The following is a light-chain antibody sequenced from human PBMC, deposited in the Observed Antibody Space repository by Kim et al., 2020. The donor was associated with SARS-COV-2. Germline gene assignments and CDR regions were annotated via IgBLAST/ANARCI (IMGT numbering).Light chain of an antibody. CDR3: QQYHNWYT. CDR2: GAS. J-gene: IGKJ2*01. V-gene: IGKV3-15*01. Sequence: EIVMTQSPATLSVSPGERATVSCRASQTVTSNLAWYQQKPGQAPRLLIYGASTRATGVPLRFSGSGSGTEFTLTISSLQSEDFAVYHCQQYHNWYTFGQGTKLEI. CDR1: QTVTSN.